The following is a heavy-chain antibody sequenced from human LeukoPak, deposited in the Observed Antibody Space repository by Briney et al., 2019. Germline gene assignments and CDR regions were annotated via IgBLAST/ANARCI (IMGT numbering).Heavy chain of an antibody. CDR1: GGSISSYY. V-gene: IGHV4-4*07. Sequence: PSETLSLTCTVSGGSISSYYWSWIRQPAGKGLEWIGRIYTSGSTNYNSSLKSRVTMSVDTSKNQFSLKLSSVTAADTAVYYCATGTTRDYYYGMDVWGQGTTVTVSS. D-gene: IGHD1-7*01. CDR2: IYTSGST. J-gene: IGHJ6*02. CDR3: ATGTTRDYYYGMDV.